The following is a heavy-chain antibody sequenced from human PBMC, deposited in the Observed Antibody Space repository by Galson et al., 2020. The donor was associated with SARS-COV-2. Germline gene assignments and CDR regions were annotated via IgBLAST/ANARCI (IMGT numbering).Heavy chain of an antibody. Sequence: KIGESLKISCAASGFTFSDYYMSWIRQAPGKGLEWVSYISSSSSYTNYADSVKGRFTISRDNAKNSLYLQMNSLRAEDTAVYYCVRDEVIAKRFDYWGQGTLVTVSS. CDR2: ISSSSSYT. CDR1: GFTFSDYY. J-gene: IGHJ4*02. V-gene: IGHV3-11*05. D-gene: IGHD3-16*02. CDR3: VRDEVIAKRFDY.